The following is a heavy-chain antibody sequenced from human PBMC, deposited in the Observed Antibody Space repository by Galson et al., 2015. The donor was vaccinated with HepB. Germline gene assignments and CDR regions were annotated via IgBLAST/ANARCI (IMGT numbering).Heavy chain of an antibody. CDR2: INTNTGNP. V-gene: IGHV7-4-1*02. Sequence: SVKVSCKASGYTFTSYAMNLVRQAPGQGLEWMGWINTNTGNPTYAQGFTGRFVFSLDTSVSTAYLQISSLKAEDTAVYYCAREGIPATVVTWDGNDAFDIWGQGTMVTVSS. J-gene: IGHJ3*02. D-gene: IGHD4-23*01. CDR3: AREGIPATVVTWDGNDAFDI. CDR1: GYTFTSYA.